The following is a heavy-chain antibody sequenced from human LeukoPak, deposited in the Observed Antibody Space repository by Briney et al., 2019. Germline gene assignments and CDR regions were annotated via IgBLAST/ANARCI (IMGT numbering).Heavy chain of an antibody. J-gene: IGHJ4*02. CDR2: ISYGGSDR. Sequence: GGSLRLSCAASGFTFSSYEMNWVRQAPGKGLEWVAVISYGGSDRYYGDSVKGRFTISRDNSKNILYLQMKNLTPDDTAVYYCAKGRTYTSSSLADSWGQGTLVTVSS. D-gene: IGHD6-6*01. V-gene: IGHV3-30*04. CDR3: AKGRTYTSSSLADS. CDR1: GFTFSSYE.